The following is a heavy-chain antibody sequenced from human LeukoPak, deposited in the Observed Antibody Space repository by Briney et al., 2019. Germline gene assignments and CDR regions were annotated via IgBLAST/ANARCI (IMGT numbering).Heavy chain of an antibody. CDR3: APLGYCSSTSWRRPDAFDI. Sequence: PGGSLRLSCAAPGFTFSSYGMHWVRQAPGKGLEWVAFIRYDGSNKYYADSVKGRFTISRDNSKNTLYLQMNSLRAEDTAVYYCAPLGYCSSTSWRRPDAFDIWGQGTMVTVSS. V-gene: IGHV3-30*02. CDR2: IRYDGSNK. D-gene: IGHD2-2*01. J-gene: IGHJ3*02. CDR1: GFTFSSYG.